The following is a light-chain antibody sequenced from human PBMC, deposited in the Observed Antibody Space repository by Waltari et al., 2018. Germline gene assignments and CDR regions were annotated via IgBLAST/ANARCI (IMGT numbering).Light chain of an antibody. Sequence: QSVLTQPPSASGTPGQRVAISCSGSSSTLGSHPVTWYQQPPATAPKLLIYTNNPRPSGVPDRFSGSKSGTSASLAISGLQSEDEANYYCSAWDDSLNGVVFGGGTKLTVL. V-gene: IGLV1-44*01. CDR2: TNN. CDR3: SAWDDSLNGVV. CDR1: SSTLGSHP. J-gene: IGLJ2*01.